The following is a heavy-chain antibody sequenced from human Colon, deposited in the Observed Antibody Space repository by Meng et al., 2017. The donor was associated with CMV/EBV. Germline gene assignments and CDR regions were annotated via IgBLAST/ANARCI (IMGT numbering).Heavy chain of an antibody. CDR3: AKLSSGWPHYFDY. V-gene: IGHV3-23*01. J-gene: IGHJ4*02. CDR2: FSRSGDTT. Sequence: GGSLRLSCAASGFVFTNYAMSWVRQAPGKGLEWVSSFSRSGDTTYYADSVKGRFTISRDNSKNTVYLQMNSLRVEDTAVYYCAKLSSGWPHYFDYWGQGTLVTVSS. CDR1: GFVFTNYA. D-gene: IGHD6-19*01.